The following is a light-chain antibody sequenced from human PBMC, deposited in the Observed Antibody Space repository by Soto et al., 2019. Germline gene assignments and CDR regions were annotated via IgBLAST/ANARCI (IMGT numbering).Light chain of an antibody. Sequence: EVVLTQSPGTLSLSPGERAILSCRASQMVNTRYLAWYQQKHGQAPRLLISGASSRATGIPDRFSGSGSGTDFTLIINRLEAEDFAVYYCQHYDNAPLTFGGGTKVEI. CDR3: QHYDNAPLT. J-gene: IGKJ4*01. CDR1: QMVNTRY. CDR2: GAS. V-gene: IGKV3-20*01.